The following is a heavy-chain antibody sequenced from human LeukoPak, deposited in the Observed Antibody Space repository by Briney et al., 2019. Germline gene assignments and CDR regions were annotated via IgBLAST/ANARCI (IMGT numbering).Heavy chain of an antibody. V-gene: IGHV3-11*04. CDR1: GFTFGDYY. Sequence: KAGGSLRLSCAASGFTFGDYYMSWIRQAPGKGLEWVSYISSSGSTIYYADSVKGRFTISRDNAKNSLYLQMNSLRAEDTAVYYCARDRRLLWFGELLYSLPVYYYYMDVWGKGTTVTISS. J-gene: IGHJ6*03. CDR3: ARDRRLLWFGELLYSLPVYYYYMDV. CDR2: ISSSGSTI. D-gene: IGHD3-10*01.